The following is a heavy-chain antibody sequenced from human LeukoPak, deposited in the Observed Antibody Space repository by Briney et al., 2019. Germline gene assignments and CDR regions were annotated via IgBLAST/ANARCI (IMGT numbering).Heavy chain of an antibody. CDR3: ARDRMGDCGTTSCYLAY. V-gene: IGHV1-2*02. J-gene: IGHJ4*02. Sequence: GASVKVSCKASGHTFTAYYMHWVRQAPGQGLEWMGWINPNSGGTNYAQKFQGRVIMTRDTSTNTAYMDLSSLTSDDTAVYFCARDRMGDCGTTSCYLAYWGQGAQVTVSS. D-gene: IGHD2-2*01. CDR2: INPNSGGT. CDR1: GHTFTAYY.